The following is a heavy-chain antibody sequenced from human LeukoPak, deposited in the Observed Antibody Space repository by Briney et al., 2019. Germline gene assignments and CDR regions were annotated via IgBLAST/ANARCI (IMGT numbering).Heavy chain of an antibody. D-gene: IGHD5-24*01. V-gene: IGHV3-74*01. J-gene: IGHJ4*02. CDR3: ARDWGDGYNYVAFDC. CDR2: INSDGSWT. Sequence: GGSLRLSCAASGNYWMHWVRQAPGKGLVWVSHINSDGSWTSYADSVKGRFTISRDNSENTLYLQMNSLRAEDTAVYYCARDWGDGYNYVAFDCWGQGTLVTVSS. CDR1: GNYW.